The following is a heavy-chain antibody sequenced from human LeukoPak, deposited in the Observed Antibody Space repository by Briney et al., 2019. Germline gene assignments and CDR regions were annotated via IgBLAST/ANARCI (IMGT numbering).Heavy chain of an antibody. Sequence: GASVKVSCEASGYTFTGYYMHWVRQAPGQGLEWMGWINPNSGGTNYAQNFQGRVTMTRDTSISTAYMELSGLRSDDTAIYYCERGKSPYYFDYWGQGTLVTVSS. CDR1: GYTFTGYY. CDR3: ERGKSPYYFDY. CDR2: INPNSGGT. V-gene: IGHV1-2*02. J-gene: IGHJ4*02.